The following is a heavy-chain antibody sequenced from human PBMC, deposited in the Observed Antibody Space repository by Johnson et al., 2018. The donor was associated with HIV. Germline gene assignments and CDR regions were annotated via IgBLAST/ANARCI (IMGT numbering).Heavy chain of an antibody. CDR1: GFMFSSYW. Sequence: VQLVESGGGLVQPGGSLRLSCAASGFMFSSYWMSWVRQAPGKGLEWVASIKQDGSDKYYVDSVTCRFTISRDNAKNSLYLQMNSLRAEDTAVYYCARGYSSGWYFAFDIWGQGTMVTVSS. V-gene: IGHV3-7*04. CDR2: IKQDGSDK. CDR3: ARGYSSGWYFAFDI. J-gene: IGHJ3*02. D-gene: IGHD6-19*01.